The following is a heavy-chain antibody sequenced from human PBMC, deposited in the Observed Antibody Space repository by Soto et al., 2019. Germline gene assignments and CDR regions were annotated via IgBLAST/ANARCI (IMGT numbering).Heavy chain of an antibody. J-gene: IGHJ4*02. V-gene: IGHV4-39*01. CDR2: IKYSGTT. D-gene: IGHD1-7*01. CDR3: ASRYGWNFYY. CDR1: GGSISSSRCH. Sequence: PSETLSLTCTVSGGSISSSRCHWGWIRQPPGKGLEWIASIKYSGTTFYNPSLKSRVTLSVDTSKNQFSLKLSSVTAADTAVYYCASRYGWNFYYWGQGTLVTVSS.